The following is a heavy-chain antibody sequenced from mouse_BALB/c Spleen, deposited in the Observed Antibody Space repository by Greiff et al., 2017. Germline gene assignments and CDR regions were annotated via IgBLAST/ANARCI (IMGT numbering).Heavy chain of an antibody. CDR1: GFSLTSYG. D-gene: IGHD1-2*01. V-gene: IGHV2-9*02. J-gene: IGHJ4*01. CDR3: ARAAPLLRLGMDY. Sequence: VQLQQSGPGLVAPSQSLSITCTVSGFSLTSYGVHWVRQPPGKGLEWLGVIWAGGSTNYNSALMSRLSISKDNSKGQVFLKMNSLQTDDTAMYYCARAAPLLRLGMDYWGQGTSVTVSS. CDR2: IWAGGST.